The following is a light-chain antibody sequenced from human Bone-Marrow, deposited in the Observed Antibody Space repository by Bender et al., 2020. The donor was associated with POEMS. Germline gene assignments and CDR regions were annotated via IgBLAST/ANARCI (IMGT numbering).Light chain of an antibody. CDR3: QVWDTGNDHYV. V-gene: IGLV3-21*02. CDR1: DIGSKT. J-gene: IGLJ1*01. Sequence: SYVLTQPPSVSVAPGQTARISCGGDDIGSKTVHWYQQRPGQAPVLVLYDDTNRPPGIPERFSGSRTGNPATLTIRRVEAGDEADYYCQVWDTGNDHYVFGSGTKVTVL. CDR2: DDT.